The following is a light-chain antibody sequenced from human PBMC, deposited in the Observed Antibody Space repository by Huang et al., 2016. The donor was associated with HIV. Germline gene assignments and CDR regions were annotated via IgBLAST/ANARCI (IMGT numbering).Light chain of an antibody. CDR2: WAS. CDR1: QSLFYSTDNNNY. J-gene: IGKJ4*01. CDR3: QQFYSSPPT. Sequence: DIVMTQSPDSLPVSLGARATINCKSSQSLFYSTDNNNYLAWYQQKQGQPPKLLINWASTRESGVPDRFSGSGSGTDFTLTISSLQAEDVAVYYCQQFYSSPPTFGGGTRVEIK. V-gene: IGKV4-1*01.